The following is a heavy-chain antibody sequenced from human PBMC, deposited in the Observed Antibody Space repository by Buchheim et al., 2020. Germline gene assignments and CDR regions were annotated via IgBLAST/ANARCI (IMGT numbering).Heavy chain of an antibody. J-gene: IGHJ5*02. CDR2: IYHSGST. D-gene: IGHD2-2*01. Sequence: QVQLQESGPGLVEPSGTLSLTCAVSGGSISSSNWWSWVRQPPGKGLEWIGEIYHSGSTNYNPSLKSRVTISLDKSKNQFSLELSSVTAADTAVYYCASLGGGYCSSTSCSYWFDPWGQGTL. V-gene: IGHV4-4*02. CDR3: ASLGGGYCSSTSCSYWFDP. CDR1: GGSISSSNW.